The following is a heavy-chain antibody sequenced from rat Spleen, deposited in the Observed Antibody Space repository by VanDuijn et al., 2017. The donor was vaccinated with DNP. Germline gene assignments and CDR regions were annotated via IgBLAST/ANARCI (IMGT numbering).Heavy chain of an antibody. D-gene: IGHD1-2*01. Sequence: EVQLVESGGGLVQPGRSLKLSCAASGFSFSAYYMAWVRQAPTKGLEWVASISDDGGSTYYRGSVKGRFTIFRDNVNSSLYLQMDSLRSEDTATYYCSTHSNFMDWFTYWGQGTLVTVSS. CDR3: STHSNFMDWFTY. J-gene: IGHJ3*01. CDR2: ISDDGGST. CDR1: GFSFSAYY. V-gene: IGHV5-20*01.